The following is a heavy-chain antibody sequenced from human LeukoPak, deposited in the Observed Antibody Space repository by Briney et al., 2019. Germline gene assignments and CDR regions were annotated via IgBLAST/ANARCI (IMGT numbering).Heavy chain of an antibody. CDR3: ARDRDSSSLDY. V-gene: IGHV1-69*04. Sequence: SVKVSCKASGGTFSSYAISWVRQAPGQGLEWMGRIIPILGIANYAQKSQGRVTITADKSTSTAYMELSSLRSEDTAVYYCARDRDSSSLDYWGQGTLVTVSS. CDR2: IIPILGIA. CDR1: GGTFSSYA. J-gene: IGHJ4*02. D-gene: IGHD6-13*01.